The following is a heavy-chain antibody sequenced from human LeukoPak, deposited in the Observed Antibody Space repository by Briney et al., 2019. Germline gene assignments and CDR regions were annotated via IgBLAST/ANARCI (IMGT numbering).Heavy chain of an antibody. V-gene: IGHV4-39*07. Sequence: SETLSLTCTVSGASISSSSYYWGWIRQPPGKGLEWIGSIEYSGSTYYNPSLKSRVTISVDTSKNQFSLKLSSVTAADTAVYYCAREPYYDFWSGYPGGLDYWGQGTLVTVSS. D-gene: IGHD3-3*01. CDR3: AREPYYDFWSGYPGGLDY. CDR1: GASISSSSYY. CDR2: IEYSGST. J-gene: IGHJ4*02.